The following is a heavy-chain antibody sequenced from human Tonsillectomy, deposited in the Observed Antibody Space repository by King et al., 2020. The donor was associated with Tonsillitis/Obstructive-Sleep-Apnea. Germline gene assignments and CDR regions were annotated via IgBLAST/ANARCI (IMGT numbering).Heavy chain of an antibody. V-gene: IGHV5-10-1*03. D-gene: IGHD1-26*01. CDR3: AHGRLPYSFDY. CDR2: IDPTDSYT. CDR1: GYSFTSYW. J-gene: IGHJ4*02. Sequence: VQLVESGAEVKKPGESLRISCNGSGYSFTSYWINWVRQMPGKGLEWMGRIDPTDSYTNYSPSFQGHVTISTDKSISTAYLQWSSLKASDTAMYYCAHGRLPYSFDYWGQGTLVTVSS.